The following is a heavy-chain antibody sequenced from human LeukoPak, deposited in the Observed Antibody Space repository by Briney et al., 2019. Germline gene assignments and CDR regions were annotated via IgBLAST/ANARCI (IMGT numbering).Heavy chain of an antibody. Sequence: GGSLRLSCAASGFTFSSYAMSWVRQAPGKGLEWVSVLYSDGTTYYADSVKGRFTISRDNSRNTLYLQMNNLRAEGTAVYYCARAAYDSNGYTANHDYWGQGTLVTVSS. CDR1: GFTFSSYA. J-gene: IGHJ4*02. CDR3: ARAAYDSNGYTANHDY. D-gene: IGHD3-22*01. CDR2: LYSDGTT. V-gene: IGHV3-23*03.